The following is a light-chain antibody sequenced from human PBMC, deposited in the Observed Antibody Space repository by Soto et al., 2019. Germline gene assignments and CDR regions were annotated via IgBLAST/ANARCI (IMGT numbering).Light chain of an antibody. Sequence: FMLTQPHSVSESPGKTVTISCTRSSGSIASNYVQWYQQRPGSAPTTVIYEDNQRPSGVPDRFSGSIDSSSNSASLTISGLKTEDEADYYCQSYDSSNYVVFGGGTKLTVL. V-gene: IGLV6-57*04. CDR3: QSYDSSNYVV. CDR2: EDN. CDR1: SGSIASNY. J-gene: IGLJ2*01.